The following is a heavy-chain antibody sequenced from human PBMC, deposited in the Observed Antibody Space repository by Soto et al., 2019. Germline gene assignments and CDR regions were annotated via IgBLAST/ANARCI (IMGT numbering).Heavy chain of an antibody. Sequence: LRLSCAASGFTFSSYSVNWVRQAPGKGLEWVSYISSGSKTIYYADSVKGRFTVSRDNAKNSQFLQMNSLRDDDTAVYYCARGDILGARSFDYWGRGTLVTVSS. CDR2: ISSGSKTI. D-gene: IGHD1-26*01. J-gene: IGHJ4*02. V-gene: IGHV3-48*02. CDR1: GFTFSSYS. CDR3: ARGDILGARSFDY.